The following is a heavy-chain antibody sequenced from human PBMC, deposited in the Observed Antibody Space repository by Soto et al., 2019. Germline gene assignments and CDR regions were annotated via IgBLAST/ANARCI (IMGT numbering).Heavy chain of an antibody. CDR1: GYIFNNYG. Sequence: QVQLVQSGPEVKKPGASVKVSCKASGYIFNNYGLSWVRQAPGDGLEWMGGISVSNGKTHYAQKSQGRVTMTTATSPSSAYRDLRSLWSADTAVEYCARDDRQWAGAEAVVTATRVCPGMHVWGQGTTVTVSS. CDR3: ARDDRQWAGAEAVVTATRVCPGMHV. V-gene: IGHV1-18*01. D-gene: IGHD2-21*02. J-gene: IGHJ6*02. CDR2: ISVSNGKT.